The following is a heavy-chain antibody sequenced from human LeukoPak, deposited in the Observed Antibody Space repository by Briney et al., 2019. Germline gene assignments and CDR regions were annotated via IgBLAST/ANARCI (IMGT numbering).Heavy chain of an antibody. CDR1: GGSISSSNW. V-gene: IGHV4-4*02. CDR3: ARPAKGAIASGGTPHWYFDL. D-gene: IGHD6-13*01. CDR2: IYHSGST. J-gene: IGHJ2*01. Sequence: PSGTLSLTCAVSGGSISSSNWWSWVRQPPGKGLEWIGEIYHSGSTNYNPSLKSRVTISVDKSKNQFSLKLSSVTAADTAVYYCARPAKGAIASGGTPHWYFDLWGRGTLVTVSS.